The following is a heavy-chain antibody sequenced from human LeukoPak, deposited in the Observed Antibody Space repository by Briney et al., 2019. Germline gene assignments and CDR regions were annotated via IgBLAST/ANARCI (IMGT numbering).Heavy chain of an antibody. CDR2: ISSSSNYI. V-gene: IGHV3-21*01. CDR3: ARARYGDYPYDY. Sequence: PGGSLRLSCAASGFTFRSYSMICVRQARGKGGEWVSSISSSSNYIYYADSVKGRFTISRDYARTSLYLQMNSLRAEDTAVYFCARARYGDYPYDYWGQGNLVTVSS. J-gene: IGHJ4*02. D-gene: IGHD4-17*01. CDR1: GFTFRSYS.